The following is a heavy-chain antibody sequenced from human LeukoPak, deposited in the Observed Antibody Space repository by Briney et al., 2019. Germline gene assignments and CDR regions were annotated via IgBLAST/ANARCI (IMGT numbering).Heavy chain of an antibody. CDR1: GYTFTRHW. J-gene: IGHJ3*01. CDR3: ARPSAYGEDAFDV. CDR2: IYPVDSDT. Sequence: GESLKISCKGSGYTFTRHWIGWVRQMPGKGLEWMGIIYPVDSDTRYSPSFRGQVTFSADKSISTAYLQWSSLKASDTAMYYCARPSAYGEDAFDVWGQGTMVTVSS. D-gene: IGHD2-21*01. V-gene: IGHV5-51*01.